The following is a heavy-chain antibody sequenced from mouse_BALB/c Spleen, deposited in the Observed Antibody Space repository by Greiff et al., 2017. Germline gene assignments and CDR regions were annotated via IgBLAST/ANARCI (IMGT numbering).Heavy chain of an antibody. CDR1: GFSLTSYG. J-gene: IGHJ3*01. CDR2: IWSGGST. V-gene: IGHV2-2*02. CDR3: ARNYGNYPAWFAY. Sequence: VQLKQSGPGLVQPSQSLSITCTVSGFSLTSYGVHWVRQSPGKGLEWLGVIWSGGSTDYNAAFISRLSISKDNSKSQVFFKMNSLQANDTAIYYCARNYGNYPAWFAYWGQGTLVTVSA. D-gene: IGHD2-1*01.